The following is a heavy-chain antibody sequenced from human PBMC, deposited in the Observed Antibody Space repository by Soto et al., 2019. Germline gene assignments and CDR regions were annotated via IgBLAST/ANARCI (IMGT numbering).Heavy chain of an antibody. CDR2: INSDGSST. Sequence: GGSLRLSCAAPGFPFSSYWMHWVRQAQGKGLVWVSRINSDGSSTSYADSVKGRFTISGDNAKNTLYLQMNSLRAEDTAVYYCARYYDFWSGYYLGYYYMDVWGKGT. CDR3: ARYYDFWSGYYLGYYYMDV. J-gene: IGHJ6*03. D-gene: IGHD3-3*01. CDR1: GFPFSSYW. V-gene: IGHV3-74*01.